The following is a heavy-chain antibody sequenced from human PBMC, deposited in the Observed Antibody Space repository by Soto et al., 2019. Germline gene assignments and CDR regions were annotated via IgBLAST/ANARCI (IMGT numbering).Heavy chain of an antibody. Sequence: GESLKISCKGSGYSFTSYWIGWVRQMPGKGLEWMGIIYPGDSDTRYSPSFQGQVTISADKSISTAYLQWSSLKASDTAMDYCAISTQGEHKYYYYGRDVGAKGPT. J-gene: IGHJ6*04. CDR3: AISTQGEHKYYYYGRDV. CDR1: GYSFTSYW. D-gene: IGHD1-26*01. CDR2: IYPGDSDT. V-gene: IGHV5-51*01.